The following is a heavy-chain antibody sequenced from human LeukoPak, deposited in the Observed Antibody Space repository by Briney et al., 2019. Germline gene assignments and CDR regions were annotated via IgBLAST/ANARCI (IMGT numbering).Heavy chain of an antibody. Sequence: GGSLRLSCAASGFTFSSYGMHWVRQAPGKGLEWVAVIWYDGSNKYYADSVKGRFTISRDNSKNTLYLQMNSLRAEDTAVYYCARDLRRGDSSGYSTGYFQHWGQGTLVTVSS. CDR1: GFTFSSYG. CDR3: ARDLRRGDSSGYSTGYFQH. CDR2: IWYDGSNK. J-gene: IGHJ1*01. D-gene: IGHD3-22*01. V-gene: IGHV3-33*01.